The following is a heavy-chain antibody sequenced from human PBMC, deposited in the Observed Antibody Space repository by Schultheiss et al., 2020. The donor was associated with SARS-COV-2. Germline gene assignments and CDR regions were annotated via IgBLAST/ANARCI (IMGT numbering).Heavy chain of an antibody. Sequence: GGSLRLSCAASGFTFSSYAMHWVRQAPGKGLKWVSYISSSGSTIYYADSVKGRFTISRDNSKNTLYLQMNSLRAEDTAVYYCAKVWQKLDYWGQGTLVTVSS. CDR1: GFTFSSYA. CDR2: ISSSGSTI. J-gene: IGHJ4*02. CDR3: AKVWQKLDY. V-gene: IGHV3-48*01. D-gene: IGHD6-13*01.